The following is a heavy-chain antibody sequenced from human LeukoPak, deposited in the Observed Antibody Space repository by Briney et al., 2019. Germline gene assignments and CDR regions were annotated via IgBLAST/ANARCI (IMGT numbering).Heavy chain of an antibody. D-gene: IGHD2-15*01. J-gene: IGHJ4*02. CDR1: GGSISSGGYY. CDR2: IYYSGST. Sequence: SETLSLTCTVSGGSISSGGYYWSWIRQHPGKGLEWIGYIYYSGSTYYNPSLKSRVTISVDTSKNQFSLKLSSVTAADTAVYYCASTWEDTTVVAATGTLDYWGQGTLVTVSS. V-gene: IGHV4-31*03. CDR3: ASTWEDTTVVAATGTLDY.